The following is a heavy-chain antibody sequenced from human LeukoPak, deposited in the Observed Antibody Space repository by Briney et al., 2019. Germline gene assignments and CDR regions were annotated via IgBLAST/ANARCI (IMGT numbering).Heavy chain of an antibody. CDR3: AKDRWARGDQVSTADSVHY. CDR1: GFTFSSYA. D-gene: IGHD5/OR15-5a*01. CDR2: VSGSGGST. J-gene: IGHJ4*02. Sequence: GGSLRLSCAASGFTFSSYAMNWVRQAPGKGLGWVSTVSGSGGSTYYADSVKGRFTISRDNSKNTLYLQMNNLRAEDTAVYYCAKDRWARGDQVSTADSVHYWGQGTLVTVSS. V-gene: IGHV3-23*01.